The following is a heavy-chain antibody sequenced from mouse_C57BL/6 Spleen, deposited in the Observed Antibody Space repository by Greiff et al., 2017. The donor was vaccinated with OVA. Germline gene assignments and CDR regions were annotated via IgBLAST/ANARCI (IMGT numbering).Heavy chain of an antibody. J-gene: IGHJ4*01. CDR3: ASYYDYERGAMDY. CDR1: GYTFTDYY. CDR2: INPNNGGT. D-gene: IGHD2-4*01. Sequence: EVQLQQSGPELVKPGASVKISCKASGYTFTDYYMNWVKQSHGKSLEWIGDINPNNGGTSYNQKFKGKATLTVDKSSSTAYMELRSLTSEDAAVYYCASYYDYERGAMDYWGQGTSVTVSS. V-gene: IGHV1-26*01.